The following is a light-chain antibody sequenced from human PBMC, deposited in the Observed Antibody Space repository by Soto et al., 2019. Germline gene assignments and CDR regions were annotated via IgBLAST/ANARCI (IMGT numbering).Light chain of an antibody. CDR1: QGISSY. CDR3: MQALQTFT. CDR2: AAS. V-gene: IGKV1D-8*03. J-gene: IGKJ5*01. Sequence: VIWMTQSPSLLSASTGDRATISCRMSQGISSYLAWYQQNPGKAPELLIYAASTLQSGVPSRFSGSGSGTDFTLKISRVEAEDVGVYYCMQALQTFTFGQGTRLEI.